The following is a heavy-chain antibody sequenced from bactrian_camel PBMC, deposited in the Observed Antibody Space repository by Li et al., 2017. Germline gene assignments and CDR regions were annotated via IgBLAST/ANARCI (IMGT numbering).Heavy chain of an antibody. J-gene: IGHJ4*01. V-gene: IGHV3S31*01. Sequence: VQLVESGGGLVQPGESLRLSCAASAFTFKRDAMMWVRQAQGKGLEWVSGCSGDGTKTDYPDSVKGRFTISRDNAKNTLYLQLNSLKPEDTGMYYCTSDLLGPKNYWGQGTQVTVS. CDR2: CSGDGTKT. CDR1: AFTFKRDA. CDR3: TSDLLGPKNY.